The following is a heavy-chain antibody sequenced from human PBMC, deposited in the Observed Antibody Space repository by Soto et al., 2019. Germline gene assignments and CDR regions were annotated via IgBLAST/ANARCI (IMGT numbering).Heavy chain of an antibody. CDR1: GGSFSGYY. J-gene: IGHJ5*02. CDR2: INHSGST. Sequence: SETLSLTCAVYGGSFSGYYWSWIRQPPGKGLEWIGEINHSGSTNYNPSLKSRVTISVDTSKNQFSLKLSSVTAADTAVYYCARGSVVVDTTWYNWFDPWGQGTLVTVSS. CDR3: ARGSVVVDTTWYNWFDP. V-gene: IGHV4-34*01. D-gene: IGHD2-15*01.